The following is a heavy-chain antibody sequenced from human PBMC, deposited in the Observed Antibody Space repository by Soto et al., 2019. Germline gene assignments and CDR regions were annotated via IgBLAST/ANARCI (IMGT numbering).Heavy chain of an antibody. D-gene: IGHD3-10*01. Sequence: ASVKVSCKASGYTFTSYAMHWVRQAPGQRLERMGWINAGNGNTNYAQKLQGRVTMTTDTSTSTAYMELRSLRSDDTAVYYCARHRLLWFGEFSPWFDPWGQGTLVTVSS. CDR3: ARHRLLWFGEFSPWFDP. J-gene: IGHJ5*02. V-gene: IGHV1-3*01. CDR1: GYTFTSYA. CDR2: INAGNGNT.